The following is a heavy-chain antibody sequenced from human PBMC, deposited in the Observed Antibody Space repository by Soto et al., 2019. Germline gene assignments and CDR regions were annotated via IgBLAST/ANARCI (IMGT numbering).Heavy chain of an antibody. D-gene: IGHD3-22*01. CDR2: IWYDGSNK. J-gene: IGHJ4*02. CDR3: ARDPRQHSSGYYYFDY. CDR1: GFTFSSYG. Sequence: GGSLRLSCAASGFTFSSYGMHWGLQAPGKGLEWVAVIWYDGSNKYYADSVKGRFTISRDNSKNTLYLQMNSLRAEDTAVYYCARDPRQHSSGYYYFDYWGQGTLVTVSS. V-gene: IGHV3-33*01.